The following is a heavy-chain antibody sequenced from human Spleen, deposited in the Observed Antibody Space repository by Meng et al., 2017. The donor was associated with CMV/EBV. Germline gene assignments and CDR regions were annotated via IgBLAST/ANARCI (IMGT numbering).Heavy chain of an antibody. Sequence: GGSLRLSCVVSGFTFSRFWMSWVRQAPGKGLEWVANIKEDGSEKYYVDSVKGRFTISRDNSKNTVYLQMNSLRAEDTAVYYCARDRGSSIDYWGQGTLVTVSS. D-gene: IGHD1-26*01. CDR2: IKEDGSEK. J-gene: IGHJ4*02. CDR3: ARDRGSSIDY. CDR1: GFTFSRFW. V-gene: IGHV3-7*03.